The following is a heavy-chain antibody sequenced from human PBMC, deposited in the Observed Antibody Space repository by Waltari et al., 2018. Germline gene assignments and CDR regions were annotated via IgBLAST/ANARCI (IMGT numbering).Heavy chain of an antibody. V-gene: IGHV3-48*04. J-gene: IGHJ4*02. CDR1: GFTFSSYS. D-gene: IGHD3-22*01. CDR2: ISSSSSTI. CDR3: ATDNYYDSSGYWYYFDY. Sequence: EVQLVESGGGLVQPGGSLRLSCAASGFTFSSYSMNWVRQAPGKGLEWVSDISSSSSTIYYADSVKGRFTISRDNAKNSLYLQMNSLRAEDTAVYYCATDNYYDSSGYWYYFDYWGQGTLVTVSS.